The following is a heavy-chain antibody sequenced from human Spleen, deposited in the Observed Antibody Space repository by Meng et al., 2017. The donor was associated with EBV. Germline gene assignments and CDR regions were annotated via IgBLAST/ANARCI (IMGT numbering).Heavy chain of an antibody. J-gene: IGHJ4*02. CDR1: GGSISSSTW. D-gene: IGHD3-22*01. CDR3: VRRGVDYYDSSAWG. Sequence: QVQLREAGPGLVTPSGTLSLTCAVSGGSISSSTWWTWVRQPPGKGLEWIGEIYHGGDTNYNPSLKSRVTISVDKSKNQFSLKVRSVTAADTAVYYCVRRGVDYYDSSAWGWGQGALVTVSS. V-gene: IGHV4-4*02. CDR2: IYHGGDT.